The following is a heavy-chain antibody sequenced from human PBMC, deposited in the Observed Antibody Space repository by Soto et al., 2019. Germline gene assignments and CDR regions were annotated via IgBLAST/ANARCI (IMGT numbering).Heavy chain of an antibody. CDR2: IKSKADGGTT. J-gene: IGHJ4*02. CDR3: ARHHSGSYYFDY. Sequence: LRLSCAASGFIFSNAWINWVRQAPGKGLEWVGRIKSKADGGTTDFAAPVKGRFAISRDDSMNMMYMQMSSLRTEDTAVYYCARHHSGSYYFDYWGQGTLVTVSS. D-gene: IGHD1-26*01. CDR1: GFIFSNAW. V-gene: IGHV3-15*07.